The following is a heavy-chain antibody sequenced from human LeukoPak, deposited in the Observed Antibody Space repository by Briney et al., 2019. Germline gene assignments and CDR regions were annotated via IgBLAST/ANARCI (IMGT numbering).Heavy chain of an antibody. D-gene: IGHD6-19*01. Sequence: ASVKVSCKASGYIFTSYNIYWVRQAPGQGLEWMGIINPSGGNTNCAQKFQGRVTMTRDTSTSTVYMELSSLRSEDTAVYYCARFAVHRRITVAGQFGLDYWGQGTLVSVSS. V-gene: IGHV1-46*01. J-gene: IGHJ4*02. CDR1: GYIFTSYN. CDR3: ARFAVHRRITVAGQFGLDY. CDR2: INPSGGNT.